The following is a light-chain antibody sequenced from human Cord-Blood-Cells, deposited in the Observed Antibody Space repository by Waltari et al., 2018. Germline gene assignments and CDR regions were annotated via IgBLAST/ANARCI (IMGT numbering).Light chain of an antibody. V-gene: IGKV3-15*01. CDR2: GAS. CDR3: QQYNNWPHR. J-gene: IGKJ3*01. Sequence: EIVMTQSPATPSVSPGERATLSCRASQSVSSNLAWYQQKPGQAPRLLIYGASTRATGIPARFSGSGSGTEFTLTISSLQSEDFAVYYCQQYNNWPHRFGPGTKVDIE. CDR1: QSVSSN.